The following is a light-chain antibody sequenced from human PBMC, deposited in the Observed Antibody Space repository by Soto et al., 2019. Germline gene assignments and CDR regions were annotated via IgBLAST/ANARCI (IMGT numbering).Light chain of an antibody. J-gene: IGKJ3*01. CDR1: QSIDWY. Sequence: DIVMTQSPDSLAVSLGERATLSCRASQSIDWYVAWYQQKPGQAPRLLIYDASTRATGIPDRFSGSGSGTDFTLTISSLEPEDFAVYYCQQRSNWPPITFGPGTKVDIK. V-gene: IGKV3-11*01. CDR2: DAS. CDR3: QQRSNWPPIT.